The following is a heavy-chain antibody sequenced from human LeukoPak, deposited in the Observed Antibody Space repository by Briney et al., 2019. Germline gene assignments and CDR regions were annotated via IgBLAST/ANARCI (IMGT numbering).Heavy chain of an antibody. Sequence: GGSLRLSCAASGFAFSTYGMHWVRQAPGKGLEWVAFIRLDGSNTKYADSVKGRFTISRDNSKNTLYLQMNSLRIEDTAVYFCAKESTGSTSLDYWGQGTLVTVSS. D-gene: IGHD1-7*01. CDR3: AKESTGSTSLDY. CDR2: IRLDGSNT. J-gene: IGHJ4*02. CDR1: GFAFSTYG. V-gene: IGHV3-30*02.